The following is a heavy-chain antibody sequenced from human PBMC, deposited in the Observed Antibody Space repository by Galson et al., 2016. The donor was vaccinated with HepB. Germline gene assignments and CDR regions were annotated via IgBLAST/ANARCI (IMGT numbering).Heavy chain of an antibody. CDR2: IIPMFGTT. J-gene: IGHJ6*02. V-gene: IGHV1-69*06. CDR3: ARGEVTWSGYYIRGMDV. D-gene: IGHD3-3*01. Sequence: SVKVSCKASGGTFSSYGISWVRQAPGQGLEWMGGIIPMFGTTNYAQKFQHRVKITADKFTSTVYMELGSLRSEDTAVYYCARGEVTWSGYYIRGMDVWGQGNTVTASS. CDR1: GGTFSSYG.